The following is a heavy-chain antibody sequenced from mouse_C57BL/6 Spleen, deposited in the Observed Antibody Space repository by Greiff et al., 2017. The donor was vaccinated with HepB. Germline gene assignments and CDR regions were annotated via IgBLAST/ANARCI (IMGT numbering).Heavy chain of an antibody. CDR1: GYAFTNYL. CDR3: ARRDDYDGDWYFDV. V-gene: IGHV1-54*01. Sequence: QVQLQQSGAELVRPGTSVKVSCKASGYAFTNYLIEWVKQRPGQGLEWIGVINPGSGGTNYNEKFKGKATLTADKSSSTAYMQLSSLTSEDSAVYFCARRDDYDGDWYFDVWGTGTTVTVSS. CDR2: INPGSGGT. J-gene: IGHJ1*03. D-gene: IGHD2-4*01.